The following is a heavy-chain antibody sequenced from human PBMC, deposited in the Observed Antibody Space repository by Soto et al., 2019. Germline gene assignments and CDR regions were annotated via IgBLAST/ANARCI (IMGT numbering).Heavy chain of an antibody. Sequence: PSETLSLTCTVSGGSISSYYWSWIRQPPGKGLEWIGYIYYSGSTNYNPSLKSRVTISVDTSKNQFSLKLNSMTAADTAVYYCARSLETTVVTRWFDYWGQGTLVTVSS. CDR1: GGSISSYY. CDR2: IYYSGST. D-gene: IGHD4-17*01. V-gene: IGHV4-59*12. J-gene: IGHJ4*02. CDR3: ARSLETTVVTRWFDY.